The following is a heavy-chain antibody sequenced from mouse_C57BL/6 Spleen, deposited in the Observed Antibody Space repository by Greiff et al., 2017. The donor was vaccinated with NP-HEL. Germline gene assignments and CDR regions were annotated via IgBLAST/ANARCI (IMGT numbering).Heavy chain of an antibody. J-gene: IGHJ3*01. CDR1: GYTFTSYW. V-gene: IGHV1-69*01. Sequence: QVHVKQPGAELVMPGASVKLSCKASGYTFTSYWMHWVKQRPGQGLEWIGEIDPSDSYTNYNQKFKGKSTLTVDKSSSTAYMQLSSLTSEDSAVYYCARLGELQFAYWGQGTLVTVSA. D-gene: IGHD2-1*01. CDR2: IDPSDSYT. CDR3: ARLGELQFAY.